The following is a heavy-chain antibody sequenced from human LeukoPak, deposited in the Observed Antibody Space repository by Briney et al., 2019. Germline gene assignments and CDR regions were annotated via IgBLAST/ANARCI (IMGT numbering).Heavy chain of an antibody. CDR2: IIPIFGTA. D-gene: IGHD3-22*01. V-gene: IGHV1-69*05. CDR1: GGTFSSYA. CDR3: ARELGTYYYDSSGYYAHFDY. Sequence: GASVKASCKASGGTFSSYAISWVRQAPGQGLEWMGRIIPIFGTANYAQKFQGRVTITTDESTSTAYMELSSLRSEDTAVYYCARELGTYYYDSSGYYAHFDYWGQGTLVTVSS. J-gene: IGHJ4*02.